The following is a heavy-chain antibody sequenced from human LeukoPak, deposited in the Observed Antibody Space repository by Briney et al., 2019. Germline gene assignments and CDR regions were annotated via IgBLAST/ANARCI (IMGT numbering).Heavy chain of an antibody. CDR1: GFPFSSYA. V-gene: IGHV3-23*01. Sequence: PGGSLRLSCAAPGFPFSSYAMSWVRQAPGKGLEWVSVISGSGGSTYYADSVKGRFTISRDNSKDTLYLQMNSLRAEDTAVYYCAKGIRTLDYWGQGTLVTVSS. CDR2: ISGSGGST. J-gene: IGHJ4*02. CDR3: AKGIRTLDY. D-gene: IGHD5-18*01.